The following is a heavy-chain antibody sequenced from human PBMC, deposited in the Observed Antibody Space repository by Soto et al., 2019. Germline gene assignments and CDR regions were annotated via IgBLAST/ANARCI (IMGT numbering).Heavy chain of an antibody. CDR1: GGSINSYY. Sequence: SETLSLTCSVSGGSINSYYWSWIRQPPGKGLEWIGYIYYSGSTNYTPSLKSRVTISVDTSKNQFSLKLSSVTAADTAVYYCARVGQGSGYKTFDFWGQGTLVTVS. CDR2: IYYSGST. J-gene: IGHJ4*02. V-gene: IGHV4-59*01. CDR3: ARVGQGSGYKTFDF. D-gene: IGHD3-22*01.